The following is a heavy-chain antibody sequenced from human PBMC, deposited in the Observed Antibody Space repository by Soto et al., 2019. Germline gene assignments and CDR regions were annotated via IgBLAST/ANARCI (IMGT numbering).Heavy chain of an antibody. CDR3: VSYDRQSGRYSLDY. Sequence: SETLSLTCTVSGDSFTYYYWSWIRQSPAKGLEWLGYVYYDGSTNYNPSLESRLTMSIDGSKNQFSLKLSVVSAADTAVYYCVSYDRQSGRYSLDYWGQGALVTVSS. D-gene: IGHD3-10*01. CDR2: VYYDGST. CDR1: GDSFTYYY. V-gene: IGHV4-59*01. J-gene: IGHJ4*02.